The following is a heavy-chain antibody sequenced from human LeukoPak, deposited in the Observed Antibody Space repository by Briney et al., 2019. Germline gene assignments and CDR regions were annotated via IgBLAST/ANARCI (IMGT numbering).Heavy chain of an antibody. CDR2: INPRGGST. CDR3: ARGVGPRYFDL. Sequence: ASVKVSCKASGYTFTSHFMHWVRQAPGQGLEWMGIINPRGGSTSYTQKFQGRVTMTRDTSISTAYMELSRLRSDDTAVYYCARGVGPRYFDLWGRGTLVTVSS. J-gene: IGHJ2*01. CDR1: GYTFTSHF. D-gene: IGHD1-26*01. V-gene: IGHV1-46*01.